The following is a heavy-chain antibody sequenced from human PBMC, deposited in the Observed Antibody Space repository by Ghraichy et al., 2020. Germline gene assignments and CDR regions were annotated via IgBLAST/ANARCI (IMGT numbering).Heavy chain of an antibody. J-gene: IGHJ5*02. CDR1: GFTFSSYA. CDR2: ISGTGGST. D-gene: IGHD2/OR15-2a*01. V-gene: IGHV3-23*01. Sequence: LSLTCAASGFTFSSYAMTWVRQAPGKGLEWVSGISGTGGSTYYTDSVKGRFTISRDNSKNALYLQMNSLRAEDTAVYYCAKDEYGFDPWGQGTLVTVSS. CDR3: AKDEYGFDP.